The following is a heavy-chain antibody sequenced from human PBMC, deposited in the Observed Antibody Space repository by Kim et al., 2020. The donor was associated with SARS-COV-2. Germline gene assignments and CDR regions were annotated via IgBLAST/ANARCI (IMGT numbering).Heavy chain of an antibody. J-gene: IGHJ4*02. Sequence: SETLSLTCTVSGGSISNYYWSWIRQPPGTGLEWIGYIYYSGSTNYNPSLKSRVTMSVDPSKSQFSLNLSSVTAADTAVYYCARRGYCSSTSCYIFDYWGQGILVTVSS. CDR2: IYYSGST. CDR3: ARRGYCSSTSCYIFDY. D-gene: IGHD2-2*02. CDR1: GGSISNYY. V-gene: IGHV4-59*08.